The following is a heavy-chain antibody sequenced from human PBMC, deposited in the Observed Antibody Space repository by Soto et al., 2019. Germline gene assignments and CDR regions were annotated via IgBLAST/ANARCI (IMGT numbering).Heavy chain of an antibody. CDR2: INAGNGNT. CDR3: ARVGERSMWLGRYYFDY. D-gene: IGHD3-22*01. CDR1: GYTFTSYA. Sequence: ASVKVSCKASGYTFTSYAMHWVRQAPGQRLEWMGWINAGNGNTKYSQKFQGRVTITRDTSASTAYMELSSLRSEDTAVYYCARVGERSMWLGRYYFDYWGQGTLVTVSS. V-gene: IGHV1-3*01. J-gene: IGHJ4*02.